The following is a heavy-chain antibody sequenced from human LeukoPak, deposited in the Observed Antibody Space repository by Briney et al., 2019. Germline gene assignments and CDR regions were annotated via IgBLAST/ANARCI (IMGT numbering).Heavy chain of an antibody. CDR3: ARDGDYRDGYNLPLFDY. V-gene: IGHV1-2*02. CDR2: INPNSGGT. J-gene: IGHJ4*02. D-gene: IGHD5-24*01. Sequence: GASVKVSCKASGYTFTGYYMHWVRQAPGQGLEWMGWINPNSGGTNYAQKFQGRVTMTRDTSISTAYMELSRLRSDDTAVYYCARDGDYRDGYNLPLFDYWGQGTLVTASS. CDR1: GYTFTGYY.